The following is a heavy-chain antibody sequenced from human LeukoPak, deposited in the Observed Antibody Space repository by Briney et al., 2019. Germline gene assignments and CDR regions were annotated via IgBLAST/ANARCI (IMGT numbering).Heavy chain of an antibody. V-gene: IGHV7-4-1*02. D-gene: IGHD6-19*01. CDR2: INTNTGNP. J-gene: IGHJ6*02. CDR1: GYTFTSYA. CDR3: AKCPRIDYSSGWYSANYYHYGMDV. Sequence: ASVKVSCKASGYTFTSYAMNWVRQAPGQGLEWMGWINTNTGNPTYAQGFTGRFVFSLDTSVSTAYLQISSLKAEDTAVYYCAKCPRIDYSSGWYSANYYHYGMDVWGQGTTVTVSS.